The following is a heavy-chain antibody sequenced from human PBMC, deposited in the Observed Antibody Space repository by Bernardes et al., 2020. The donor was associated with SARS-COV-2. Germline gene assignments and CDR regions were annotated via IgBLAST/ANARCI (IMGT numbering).Heavy chain of an antibody. Sequence: GGSLRLSCAASGFTFSDYYMSWIRQAPGKGLEWVSYISSSGSTIYYADSVKGRFTISRDNAKNSLYLQMNSLRAEDTAVYYCARDRGYDFWSGYYNRMMGYPYYGMDVWGQGTTVTVAS. CDR3: ARDRGYDFWSGYYNRMMGYPYYGMDV. V-gene: IGHV3-11*01. D-gene: IGHD3-3*01. CDR1: GFTFSDYY. J-gene: IGHJ6*02. CDR2: ISSSGSTI.